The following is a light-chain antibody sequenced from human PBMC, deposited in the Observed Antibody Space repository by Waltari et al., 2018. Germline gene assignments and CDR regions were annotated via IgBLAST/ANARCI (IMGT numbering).Light chain of an antibody. V-gene: IGKV2-30*01. CDR3: MQGTHRPWT. Sequence: DVVMTQSPLSLSVTPGQPASISCRSSQSLVSSDGNTYFNWFQQRPGQSPRRLLYKVSNRDAGVPDRVSGSGSGTDCTLRISRVEAEDVGVYYCMQGTHRPWTFGQGTKVEIK. J-gene: IGKJ1*01. CDR1: QSLVSSDGNTY. CDR2: KVS.